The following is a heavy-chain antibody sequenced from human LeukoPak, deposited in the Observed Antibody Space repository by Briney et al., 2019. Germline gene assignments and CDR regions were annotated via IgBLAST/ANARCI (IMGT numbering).Heavy chain of an antibody. V-gene: IGHV1-18*04. Sequence: ASVNVSYKPSGYTFTSYGISWVRQAPGHGLEWMGWIRAYNGNTNYAQKLQGRVTMTTDTSTSTAYMELRSLRSDDTAVYYCARERVTSRWLAPLIDYWGQGTLVTVSS. D-gene: IGHD5-24*01. J-gene: IGHJ4*02. CDR3: ARERVTSRWLAPLIDY. CDR1: GYTFTSYG. CDR2: IRAYNGNT.